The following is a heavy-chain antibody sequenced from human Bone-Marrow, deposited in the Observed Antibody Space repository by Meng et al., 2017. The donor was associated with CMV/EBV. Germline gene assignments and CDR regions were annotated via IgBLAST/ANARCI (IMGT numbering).Heavy chain of an antibody. CDR2: IYYSGST. V-gene: IGHV4-39*01. D-gene: IGHD7-27*01. Sequence: SETLSLTCTVPGGSISSSSYSWGWIRQPPGKGLEWIGSIYYSGSTYYNPSLKSRVTISVDPSKNQFSLKLSSVTAAETAVYYCARETGSADYWGQGTLVTVSS. CDR1: GGSISSSSYS. CDR3: ARETGSADY. J-gene: IGHJ4*02.